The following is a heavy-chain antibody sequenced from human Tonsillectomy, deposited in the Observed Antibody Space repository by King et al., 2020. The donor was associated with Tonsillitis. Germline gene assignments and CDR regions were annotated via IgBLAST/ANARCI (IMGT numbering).Heavy chain of an antibody. CDR3: ATLKYYHSSDRYLDH. V-gene: IGHV1-69*01. J-gene: IGHJ4*02. CDR2: ISPVSGTV. D-gene: IGHD3-22*01. CDR1: GVTFNNYA. Sequence: QLVQSGAEVKKPGSSVKVSCKASGVTFNNYAIIWVRQAPGQGLEWMGGISPVSGTVDYAQKFRDRVTFTADEPTSTAYMELSSLRSEDTAVFYCATLKYYHSSDRYLDHWGQGTQVTVSS.